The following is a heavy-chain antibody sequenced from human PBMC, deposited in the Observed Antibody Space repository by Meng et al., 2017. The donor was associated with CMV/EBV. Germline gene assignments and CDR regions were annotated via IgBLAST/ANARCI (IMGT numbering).Heavy chain of an antibody. Sequence: SVKVSCKASGGTFSSYAISWVRQAPGQGLEWMGGIIPIFGTANYAQKFQGRVTITTDESTSTAYMELSSLRSEDTAVYYCASGPAGTEGWFDPWGQRTLVTVSS. D-gene: IGHD6-13*01. J-gene: IGHJ5*02. CDR3: ASGPAGTEGWFDP. CDR1: GGTFSSYA. CDR2: IIPIFGTA. V-gene: IGHV1-69*05.